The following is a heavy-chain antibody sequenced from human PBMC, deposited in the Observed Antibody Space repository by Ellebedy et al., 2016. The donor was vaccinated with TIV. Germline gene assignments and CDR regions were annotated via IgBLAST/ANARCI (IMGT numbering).Heavy chain of an antibody. J-gene: IGHJ4*02. D-gene: IGHD1-1*01. CDR2: IYYSGTT. CDR1: GGSISSSSFY. CDR3: ARVLRAGRSGDYFDY. Sequence: MPSETLSLTCSVSGGSISSSSFYWGWIRQPPGKGLEGIGNIYYSGTTFYIPSLKSRVTISVDTSKNQFSLNLSSVTAADTAVYYCARVLRAGRSGDYFDYWGQGTLVTVSS. V-gene: IGHV4-39*07.